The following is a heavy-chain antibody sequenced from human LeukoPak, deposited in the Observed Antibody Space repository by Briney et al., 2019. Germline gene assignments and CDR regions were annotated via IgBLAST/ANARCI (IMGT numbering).Heavy chain of an antibody. CDR2: IYPSDSDT. D-gene: IGHD1-26*01. J-gene: IGHJ4*02. CDR1: EYSFATYW. Sequence: GESLKISCQGSEYSFATYWIAWLRQMPGKGLEWMGIIYPSDSDTRYSPSFQGQVTISADKSIKTAYLQWSSLKASDTAMYYCAKPLQGIVGATGFDYWGQGTLVTVSS. CDR3: AKPLQGIVGATGFDY. V-gene: IGHV5-51*01.